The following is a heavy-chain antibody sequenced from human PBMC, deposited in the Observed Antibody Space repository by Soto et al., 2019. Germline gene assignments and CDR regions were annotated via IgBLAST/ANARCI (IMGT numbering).Heavy chain of an antibody. CDR2: IIPIFGTA. V-gene: IGHV1-69*01. CDR1: GGTFSSYA. J-gene: IGHJ6*02. CDR3: ARDQDSSSAEMRGGMDV. D-gene: IGHD6-6*01. Sequence: QVQLVQSGAEVKKPGSSVKVSCKASGGTFSSYAISWVRQAPGQGLEWMGGIIPIFGTANYAQKFQGRVTITADESTSTAYMELSSLRSEDTAVYYCARDQDSSSAEMRGGMDVWGQGTTVTVSS.